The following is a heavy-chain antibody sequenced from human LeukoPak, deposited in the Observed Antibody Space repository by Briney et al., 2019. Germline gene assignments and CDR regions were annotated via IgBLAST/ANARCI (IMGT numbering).Heavy chain of an antibody. D-gene: IGHD3-22*01. CDR3: AIMHGYYDGSGYWVQ. V-gene: IGHV3-23*01. CDR1: GFTFGSYA. J-gene: IGHJ4*02. Sequence: GWSLRLSCAASGFTFGSYAMSWVRQAPGKGLEWVSFISPSGDRTSNADSVEGRFTISRDNPRNTLYLQMNSLRDEDTAVYYCAIMHGYYDGSGYWVQWGQGTLVTVSS. CDR2: ISPSGDRT.